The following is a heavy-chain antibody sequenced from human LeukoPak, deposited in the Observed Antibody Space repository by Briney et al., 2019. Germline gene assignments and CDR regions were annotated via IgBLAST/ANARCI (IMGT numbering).Heavy chain of an antibody. CDR3: AHSMVVTPAYFDY. D-gene: IGHD4-23*01. J-gene: IGHJ4*02. Sequence: SGPTLVKPTQALTLTCTFSGLSLSTSGVGVGWVRQPPGKALEWLALIYRDDDKRYSPSLKSRLTITKDTSKNQVVLPMTNMDPVDTATYYCAHSMVVTPAYFDYWGQGTLVTLSS. CDR1: GLSLSTSGVG. CDR2: IYRDDDK. V-gene: IGHV2-5*02.